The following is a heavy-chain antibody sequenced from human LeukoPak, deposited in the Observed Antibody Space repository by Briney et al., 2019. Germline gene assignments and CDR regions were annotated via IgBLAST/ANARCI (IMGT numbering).Heavy chain of an antibody. D-gene: IGHD6-19*01. Sequence: GGSLRLSCAASGFTFSSYAMSWVRQAPGKGLEWVSAISGSGGSTYYVDSVKGRFTISRDNSKNTLYLQMNSLRAEDTAVYYCAKDTGYSSGWYDYWGQGTLVTVSS. CDR3: AKDTGYSSGWYDY. CDR1: GFTFSSYA. J-gene: IGHJ4*02. V-gene: IGHV3-23*01. CDR2: ISGSGGST.